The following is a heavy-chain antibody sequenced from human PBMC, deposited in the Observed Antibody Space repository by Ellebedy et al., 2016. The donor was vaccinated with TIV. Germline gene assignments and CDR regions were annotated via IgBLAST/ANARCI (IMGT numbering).Heavy chain of an antibody. CDR2: IYSGGST. D-gene: IGHD6-19*01. CDR1: GFTVSSNY. V-gene: IGHV3-53*01. J-gene: IGHJ4*02. CDR3: ARDNKVAGTYYFDY. Sequence: GGSLRLXXAASGFTVSSNYMSWVRQAPGKGLEWVSVIYSGGSTYYADSVKGRFTISRDNSKNTLYLQMNSLRAEDTAVYYCARDNKVAGTYYFDYWGQGTLVTVSS.